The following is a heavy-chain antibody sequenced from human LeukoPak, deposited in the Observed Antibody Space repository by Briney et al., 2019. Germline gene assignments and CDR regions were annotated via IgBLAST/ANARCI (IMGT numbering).Heavy chain of an antibody. J-gene: IGHJ4*02. V-gene: IGHV4-39*07. CDR1: GGSISSSSYY. Sequence: SETLSLTCTVSGGSISSSSYYWGWIRQPPGKGLEWIGSIYYSGSTYYNPSLKSRVTISVDTSKNQFSLKLSSVTAADTAVYYCARVAGGGSYHNDYWGQGTLVTVSS. D-gene: IGHD1-26*01. CDR2: IYYSGST. CDR3: ARVAGGGSYHNDY.